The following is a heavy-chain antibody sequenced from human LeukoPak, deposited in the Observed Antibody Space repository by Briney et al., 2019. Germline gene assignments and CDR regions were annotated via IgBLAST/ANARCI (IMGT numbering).Heavy chain of an antibody. D-gene: IGHD3-22*01. CDR1: GDSISSSNYY. J-gene: IGHJ4*02. Sequence: SETLSLTCIASGDSISSSNYYWGWIRQPPGKGLEWIGEINHSGSTNYNPSLKSRVTISVDTSKNQFSLKLSSVTAADTAVYYCARRRSGYYPDLYYWGQGTLVTVSS. V-gene: IGHV4-39*07. CDR2: INHSGST. CDR3: ARRRSGYYPDLYY.